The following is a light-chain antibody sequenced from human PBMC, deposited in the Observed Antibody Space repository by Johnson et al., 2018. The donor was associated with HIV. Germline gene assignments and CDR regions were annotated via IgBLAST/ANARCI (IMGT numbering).Light chain of an antibody. V-gene: IGLV1-51*01. CDR1: SSNIGKNY. CDR2: DNN. J-gene: IGLJ1*01. Sequence: QSVLTQPPSVSAAPGQKVTISCSGSSSNIGKNYVSWYQQLPGTAPKLLIYDNNKRPSGIPDRFSGSKSGASATLGITGLQTGDEAGSYCGTWDSSLPAYVFGTETKVTVL. CDR3: GTWDSSLPAYV.